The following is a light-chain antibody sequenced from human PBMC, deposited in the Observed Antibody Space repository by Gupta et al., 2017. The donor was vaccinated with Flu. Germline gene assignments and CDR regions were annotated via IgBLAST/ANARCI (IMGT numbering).Light chain of an antibody. CDR3: QSYDSSVNGLNWV. V-gene: IGLV1-40*01. Sequence: QSVLTQPPSVSGAPGQRVPISCRGTRSNIGAGYDVHWYQQFPGAAPKLLLYGNTNRPSGVPDRFSGSKSGTSASLAITGLQAEDEAEYFCQSYDSSVNGLNWVFGGGTKLTVL. CDR2: GNT. CDR1: RSNIGAGYD. J-gene: IGLJ3*02.